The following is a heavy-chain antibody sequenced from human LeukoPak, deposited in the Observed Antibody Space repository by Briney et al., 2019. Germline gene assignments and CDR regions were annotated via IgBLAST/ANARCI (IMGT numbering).Heavy chain of an antibody. CDR3: ARASLERRRDYYYGMDV. V-gene: IGHV1-69*13. Sequence: SVKVSCKASGGTCSRHAISWVRQAPGQGLEWMGGIIPIFGTANYAQKFQGRVTITADESTSTAYMELSSLRSEDSAVYYCARASLERRRDYYYGMDVWGQGTTVTVSS. CDR2: IIPIFGTA. D-gene: IGHD1-1*01. CDR1: GGTCSRHA. J-gene: IGHJ6*02.